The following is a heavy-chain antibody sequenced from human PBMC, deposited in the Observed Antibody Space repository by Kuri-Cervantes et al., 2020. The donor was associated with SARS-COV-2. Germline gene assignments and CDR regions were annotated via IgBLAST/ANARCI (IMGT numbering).Heavy chain of an antibody. Sequence: GESLKISCAASGFTVTSDYMTWVRQAPGKGLEWVSIIYSGGTTYYGDSVKGRFTMSRDTSKSTVYLRMDSLRVDDTAVYYCARARLGDWYFDLWGRGTMVTVSS. CDR1: GFTVTSDY. CDR3: ARARLGDWYFDL. V-gene: IGHV3-66*01. J-gene: IGHJ2*01. D-gene: IGHD3-16*01. CDR2: IYSGGTT.